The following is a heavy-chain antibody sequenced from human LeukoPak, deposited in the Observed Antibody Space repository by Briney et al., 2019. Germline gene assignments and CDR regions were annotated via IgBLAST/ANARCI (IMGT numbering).Heavy chain of an antibody. CDR1: GFTFSSYA. D-gene: IGHD6-13*01. J-gene: IGHJ5*02. CDR2: MSGSGGST. Sequence: GGSLRLSCAASGFTFSSYAMSWVRQAPGKGLEWVSAMSGSGGSTYYADSVKGRFTISRDNSKNTLYLQMNSLRAEDTAVYYCAKDPRTSSSRWYELGWFDPWGQGTLVTVSS. CDR3: AKDPRTSSSRWYELGWFDP. V-gene: IGHV3-23*01.